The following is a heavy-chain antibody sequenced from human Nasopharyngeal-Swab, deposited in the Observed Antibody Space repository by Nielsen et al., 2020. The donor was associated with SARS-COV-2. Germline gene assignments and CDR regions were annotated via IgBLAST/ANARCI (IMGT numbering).Heavy chain of an antibody. J-gene: IGHJ3*02. D-gene: IGHD1-26*01. CDR3: ARDLVDPGAFDI. Sequence: ASVKVSCKVSGYTLTELSMHWVRQAPGKGLEWMGGFDPEDGETIYAQKFQGRVTMTEDASTDTAYMELSSLRSEDTAVYYCARDLVDPGAFDIWGQGTMVTVSS. V-gene: IGHV1-24*01. CDR2: FDPEDGET. CDR1: GYTLTELS.